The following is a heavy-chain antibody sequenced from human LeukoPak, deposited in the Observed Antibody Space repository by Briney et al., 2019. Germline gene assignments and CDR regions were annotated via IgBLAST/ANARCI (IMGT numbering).Heavy chain of an antibody. J-gene: IGHJ4*02. CDR3: ARDPPPRYSSSHFDY. CDR2: INTNTGNP. V-gene: IGHV7-4-1*02. CDR1: GYTFTSYA. Sequence: ASVKVSCKASGYTFTSYAMNWVRQAPGQGLEWMGWINTNTGNPTYAQGFTGQFVFSLDTSVSTAYLQISSLKAEDTAVYYCARDPPPRYSSSHFDYWGQGTLVTVSS. D-gene: IGHD6-13*01.